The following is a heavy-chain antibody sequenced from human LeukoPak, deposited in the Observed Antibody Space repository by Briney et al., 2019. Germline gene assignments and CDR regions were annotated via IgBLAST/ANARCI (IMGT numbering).Heavy chain of an antibody. CDR3: ARDPLVGATGFDY. CDR1: GGSISSGSYY. CDR2: INHSGST. J-gene: IGHJ4*02. D-gene: IGHD1-26*01. V-gene: IGHV4-39*07. Sequence: PSQTLSLTCTVSGGSISSGSYYWSWIRQPPGKGLEWIGEINHSGSTNYNPSLKSRVTISVDTSKNQFSLKLSSVTAADTAVYYCARDPLVGATGFDYWGQGTLVTVSS.